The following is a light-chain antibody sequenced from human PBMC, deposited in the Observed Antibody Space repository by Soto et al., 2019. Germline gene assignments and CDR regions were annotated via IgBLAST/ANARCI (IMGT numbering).Light chain of an antibody. Sequence: VLTQSPATLSLSPGERAILSCRASENVDTFFAWYQQKPGKAPRLLIYDASERATGIPARFSGSGSGTDFTLTISSLEPEDFAVYYCQHRFRWPLTFGGGTPVELK. V-gene: IGKV3-11*01. CDR2: DAS. J-gene: IGKJ4*01. CDR3: QHRFRWPLT. CDR1: ENVDTF.